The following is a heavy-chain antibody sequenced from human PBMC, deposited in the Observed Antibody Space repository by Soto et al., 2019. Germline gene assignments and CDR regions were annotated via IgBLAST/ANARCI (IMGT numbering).Heavy chain of an antibody. CDR1: GYTFTSYG. V-gene: IGHV1-18*01. Sequence: ASVKVSCKASGYTFTSYGISWVRQAPGQGLEWMEWISAYNGNTNYPQSLQGRLTLTTDTSTTTAYMELRSLRSDDTAVYYCARDPYHVLMVNAPNLYGMDVWGQGTTVTVSS. J-gene: IGHJ6*02. CDR2: ISAYNGNT. D-gene: IGHD2-8*01. CDR3: ARDPYHVLMVNAPNLYGMDV.